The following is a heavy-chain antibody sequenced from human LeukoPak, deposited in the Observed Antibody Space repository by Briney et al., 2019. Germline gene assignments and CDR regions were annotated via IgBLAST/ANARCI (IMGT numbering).Heavy chain of an antibody. D-gene: IGHD3-16*02. CDR1: GFTFSSYA. Sequence: PGGSLRLSCAASGFTFSSYAMHWVRQAPGKGLEWVAVISYDGSNKYYADSVKGRFTISRDNSKNTLYLQMNSLRAEDTAVYYCARVGPSNYVWGSYRRNYYFDYWGQGTLVTVSS. V-gene: IGHV3-30-3*01. CDR2: ISYDGSNK. J-gene: IGHJ4*02. CDR3: ARVGPSNYVWGSYRRNYYFDY.